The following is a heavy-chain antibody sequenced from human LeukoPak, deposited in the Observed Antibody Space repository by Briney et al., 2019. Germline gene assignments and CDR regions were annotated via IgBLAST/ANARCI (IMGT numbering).Heavy chain of an antibody. CDR1: GFTFSSYA. CDR2: ISVSGTNT. Sequence: GGSLRLSCAASGFTFSSYALSWVRQAPGKGLEWVSGISVSGTNTYYADSVKGRFTISRDNSKNTLYLLMNSLRAEDTAVYYCARDHQIAAAVYYFDYWGQGTLVTVSS. D-gene: IGHD6-13*01. J-gene: IGHJ4*02. CDR3: ARDHQIAAAVYYFDY. V-gene: IGHV3-23*01.